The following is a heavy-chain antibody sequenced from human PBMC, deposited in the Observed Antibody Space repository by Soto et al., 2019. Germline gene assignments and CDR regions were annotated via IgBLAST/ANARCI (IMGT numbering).Heavy chain of an antibody. V-gene: IGHV4-59*01. CDR1: GGSISSYY. Sequence: SETLSLTCTVSGGSISSYYWSWIRQPPWKGLEWIGYTYYRGSTKYNPSLKSRVTISVDTYKTQFSLKLSSVTAADTAVYYCARDRYYDSTGYYDSWGHGTLVT. D-gene: IGHD3-22*01. CDR3: ARDRYYDSTGYYDS. CDR2: TYYRGST. J-gene: IGHJ5*01.